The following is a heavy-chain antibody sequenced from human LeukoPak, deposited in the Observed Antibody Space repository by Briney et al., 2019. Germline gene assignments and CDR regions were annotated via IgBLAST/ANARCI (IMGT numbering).Heavy chain of an antibody. V-gene: IGHV3-30*02. Sequence: GGSLRLSCAASGFTFSIYSMNWVRQAAGKGLEWVAFILYDGSNKYYADSVKGRFTISRDNSKNTLSLQMNSLRAEDTAVYYCAIIRGVITLNDYWGQGTLVTVSS. CDR1: GFTFSIYS. CDR2: ILYDGSNK. D-gene: IGHD3-10*01. J-gene: IGHJ4*02. CDR3: AIIRGVITLNDY.